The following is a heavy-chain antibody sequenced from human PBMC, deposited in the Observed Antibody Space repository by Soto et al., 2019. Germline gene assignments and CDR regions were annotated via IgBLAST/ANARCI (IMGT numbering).Heavy chain of an antibody. D-gene: IGHD4-17*01. CDR1: GGTFSSHT. Sequence: QDQLVQSGAEVKKPGSSVKVSCKASGGTFSSHTFSWVRQAPGQGLEWMGRIIPALGTATYAQKFQGRVTLTADESTTTVDMERNSLRSEDTAVYYCTRPDFGDYWYFDLWGRGTLVTVSS. V-gene: IGHV1-69*08. CDR2: IIPALGTA. CDR3: TRPDFGDYWYFDL. J-gene: IGHJ2*01.